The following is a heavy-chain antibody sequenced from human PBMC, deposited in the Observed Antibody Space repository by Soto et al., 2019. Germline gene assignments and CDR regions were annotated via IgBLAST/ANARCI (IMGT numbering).Heavy chain of an antibody. CDR3: ARVGHGFGELLLDP. V-gene: IGHV4-31*03. J-gene: IGHJ5*02. CDR1: GGSISSGGYY. CDR2: IYYSGST. D-gene: IGHD3-10*01. Sequence: SETLSLTCTVSGGSISSGGYYWSWIRQHPGKGLEWIGYIYYSGSTYYNPSLKSRVTISVDTSKNQFSLKLSSVTAADTAVYYCARVGHGFGELLLDPWGQGXLVTVYS.